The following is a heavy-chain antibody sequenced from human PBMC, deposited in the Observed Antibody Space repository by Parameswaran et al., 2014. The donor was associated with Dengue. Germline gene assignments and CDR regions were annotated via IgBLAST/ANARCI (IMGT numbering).Heavy chain of an antibody. Sequence: ISVARWIRQSPSRGLEWLGRTYYRSKWYNDYAVSVKSRITINPDTSKNQFSLQLNSVTPEDTAVYYCARGILYNYYYGMDVWAKDHGHRLL. D-gene: IGHD2/OR15-2a*01. V-gene: IGHV6-1*01. CDR3: ARGILYNYYYGMDV. CDR2: TYYRSKWYN. CDR1: ISVA. J-gene: IGHJ6*04.